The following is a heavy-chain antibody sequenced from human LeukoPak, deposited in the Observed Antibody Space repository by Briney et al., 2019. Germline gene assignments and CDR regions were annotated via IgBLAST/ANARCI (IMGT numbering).Heavy chain of an antibody. V-gene: IGHV4-39*07. D-gene: IGHD6-19*01. CDR3: ARGYSSGWYKVDYFDY. Sequence: SETLSLTCTVSGGSISSSNYYWGWIRQPPGKGLEWIGSIYYSGSTYYSPSLKSRVTISVDTSKNQFSLKLSSVTAADTAVYYCARGYSSGWYKVDYFDYWGQGTLVTVSS. J-gene: IGHJ4*02. CDR1: GGSISSSNYY. CDR2: IYYSGST.